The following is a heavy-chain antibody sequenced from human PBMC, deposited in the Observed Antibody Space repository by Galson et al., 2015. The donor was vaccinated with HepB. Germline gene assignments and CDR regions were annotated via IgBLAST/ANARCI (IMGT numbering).Heavy chain of an antibody. J-gene: IGHJ5*02. D-gene: IGHD2/OR15-2a*01. CDR1: GGTFSSYP. CDR3: ATEGKNTDLWLDP. CDR2: IIPMFGTA. V-gene: IGHV1-69*13. Sequence: SVKVSCKASGGTFSSYPVSWVRQAPGQGLEWMGGIIPMFGTANYAQRFQGRVTITADESATTAYMELTSLRSEDTAIYYCATEGKNTDLWLDPWGQGTLLIVSS.